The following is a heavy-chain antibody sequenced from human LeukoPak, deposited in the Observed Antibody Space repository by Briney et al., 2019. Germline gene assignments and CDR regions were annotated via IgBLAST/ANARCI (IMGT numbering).Heavy chain of an antibody. J-gene: IGHJ6*03. CDR2: IIPIFGTA. CDR1: GGTFSSYA. CDR3: ARGRSAGYDFWSGGDYYYMDV. Sequence: GSSVKVSCKASGGTFSSYAISWVRQAPGQGLEWMGGIIPIFGTANYAQKFQGRVTITADESTSTAYMELSSLRSEDTAVYYCARGRSAGYDFWSGGDYYYMDVWGKGTTVTVSS. D-gene: IGHD3-3*01. V-gene: IGHV1-69*01.